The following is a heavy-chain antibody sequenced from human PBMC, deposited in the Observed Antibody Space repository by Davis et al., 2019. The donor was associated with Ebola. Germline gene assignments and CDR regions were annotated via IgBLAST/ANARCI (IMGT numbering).Heavy chain of an antibody. CDR2: ISSNGGST. CDR1: GFTFSSYA. J-gene: IGHJ6*02. V-gene: IGHV3-64*01. D-gene: IGHD6-13*01. Sequence: GGSLRLSCAASGFTFSSYAMHWVRQAPGKGLEYVSAISSNGGSTYYANSVKGRFTIPRANSKNTLYLQMGSLRAEDMAVYYCARGGSAAAAYYYGMDVWGQGTTVTVSS. CDR3: ARGGSAAAAYYYGMDV.